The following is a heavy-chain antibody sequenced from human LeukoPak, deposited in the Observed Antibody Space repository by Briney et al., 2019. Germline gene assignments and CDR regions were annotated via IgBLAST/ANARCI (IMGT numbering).Heavy chain of an antibody. CDR2: IYYSGST. CDR3: ARGPYYYDSSGYPPDY. J-gene: IGHJ4*02. Sequence: SETLSLTCTVSGGSISSSSYYWGWIRQPPGKGLEWIGSIYYSGSTYYNPSLKSRVTTSVDTSKNQFSLKLGSVTAADTAVYYCARGPYYYDSSGYPPDYWGQGTLVTVSS. D-gene: IGHD3-22*01. V-gene: IGHV4-39*01. CDR1: GGSISSSSYY.